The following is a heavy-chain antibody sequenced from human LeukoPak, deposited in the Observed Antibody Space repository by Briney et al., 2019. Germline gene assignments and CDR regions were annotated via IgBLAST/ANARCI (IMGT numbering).Heavy chain of an antibody. V-gene: IGHV3-48*01. Sequence: GGSLRLSCAASGFTFSTYSMNWVRQAPGKGLEWVSHISISSSLIYYAASVKGRFTISRDNAKNSLSLQMNSLRAEDTAVYYCARDSGYDWRNSYYMDVWGKGTTVTVSS. CDR2: ISISSSLI. D-gene: IGHD5-12*01. CDR1: GFTFSTYS. CDR3: ARDSGYDWRNSYYMDV. J-gene: IGHJ6*03.